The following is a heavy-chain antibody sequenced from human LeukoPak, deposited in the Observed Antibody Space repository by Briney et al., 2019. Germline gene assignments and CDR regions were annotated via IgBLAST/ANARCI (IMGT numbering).Heavy chain of an antibody. CDR1: GYTFTSYG. CDR3: ARRRADYDILTGYGWGYYYYGMDV. CDR2: ISAYNGNT. V-gene: IGHV1-18*01. J-gene: IGHJ6*02. D-gene: IGHD3-9*01. Sequence: AASVKVSCKASGYTFTSYGISWVRQAPGQGLEWMGWISAYNGNTNYAQKLQGRVTMTTDTSTSTAYMELRSLRSDDTAVYYCARRRADYDILTGYGWGYYYYGMDVWGQGTTVTVSS.